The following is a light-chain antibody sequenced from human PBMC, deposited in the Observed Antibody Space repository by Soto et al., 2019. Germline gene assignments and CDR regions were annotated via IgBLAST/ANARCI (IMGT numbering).Light chain of an antibody. CDR3: PQLNSYPLT. V-gene: IGKV1-9*01. CDR2: TAS. Sequence: DLQLTQSPSFLSASVGDRVTITCRASQGISNYLAWYQRKPGKAPQLLIYTASTLQSGVPSRFSASGSGTEFTLTISSLQPEDFATYSCPQLNSYPLTFGGGTKVEIK. CDR1: QGISNY. J-gene: IGKJ4*01.